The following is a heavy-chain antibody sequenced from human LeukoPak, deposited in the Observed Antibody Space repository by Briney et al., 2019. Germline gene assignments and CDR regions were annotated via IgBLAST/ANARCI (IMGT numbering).Heavy chain of an antibody. V-gene: IGHV3-74*01. CDR2: INSDGSST. D-gene: IGHD4-17*01. CDR3: ARGTTVTPMCIDY. J-gene: IGHJ4*02. CDR1: GFTFSSYW. Sequence: GGSLRLSCAASGFTFSSYWMHWVRQAPGKGLVWVSRINSDGSSTSYADSVKGRFTISRDNAKNTLYLQMNSLRAEDTAVSYCARGTTVTPMCIDYWGQGTLVTVSS.